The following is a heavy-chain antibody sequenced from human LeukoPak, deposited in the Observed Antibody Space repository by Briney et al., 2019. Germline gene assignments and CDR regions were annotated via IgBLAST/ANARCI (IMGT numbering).Heavy chain of an antibody. CDR1: GFTFSSYA. Sequence: GGSLRLSCAASGFTFSSYAMHRVRQTPETPGQGLEWVAHISYDGSNTYCADSVKGRFTISRDNSKNTLYLQMNSLRAEDTAVYYCAKSPPKGAMMVGYYYYYYGMDVWGQGTTVTVSS. CDR2: ISYDGSNT. J-gene: IGHJ6*02. D-gene: IGHD3-22*01. CDR3: AKSPPKGAMMVGYYYYYYGMDV. V-gene: IGHV3-30-3*02.